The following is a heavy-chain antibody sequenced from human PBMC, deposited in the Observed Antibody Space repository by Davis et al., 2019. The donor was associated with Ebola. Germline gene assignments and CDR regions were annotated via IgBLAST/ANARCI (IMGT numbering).Heavy chain of an antibody. CDR2: IIPIFGTA. J-gene: IGHJ5*02. CDR1: GGTFSSYA. D-gene: IGHD5-18*01. Sequence: AASVKVTCKASGGTFSSYAISWVRQAPGQGLEWMGGIIPIFGTANYAQKFQGRVTITADESTSTAYMELRSLRSDDTAVYYCARSVDTANWFDPWGQGTLVTVSS. CDR3: ARSVDTANWFDP. V-gene: IGHV1-69*13.